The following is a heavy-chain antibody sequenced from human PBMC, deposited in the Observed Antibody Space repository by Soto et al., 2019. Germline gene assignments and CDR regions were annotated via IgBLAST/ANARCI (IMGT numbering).Heavy chain of an antibody. CDR2: IYYRGNT. D-gene: IGHD2-15*01. Sequence: SDTLSLTCPVSGGSISSSSYYWGWIRQPPGKGLEWIGSIYYRGNTYYNPSLKSRVTISVDTSKNQFSLKLSSVTSADTAVYYCAREGGGYCSGGSCQVDYWGQGTLVTVSS. J-gene: IGHJ4*02. CDR1: GGSISSSSYY. CDR3: AREGGGYCSGGSCQVDY. V-gene: IGHV4-39*02.